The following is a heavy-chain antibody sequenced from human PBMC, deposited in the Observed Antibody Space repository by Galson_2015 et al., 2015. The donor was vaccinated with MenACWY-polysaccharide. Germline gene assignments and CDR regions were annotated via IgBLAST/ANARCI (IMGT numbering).Heavy chain of an antibody. V-gene: IGHV3-48*01. CDR2: ITSSSTTI. CDR3: ARGKQGLAFFDY. CDR1: GFTFSSYR. Sequence: SLRLSCAASGFTFSSYRMNWVRQAPGKGLEWISYITSSSTTIYYADSVKGRFTISRGNAKNSLYLQLNSLRAEDTAVYYCARGKQGLAFFDYWGQGTLVTVSS. J-gene: IGHJ4*02. D-gene: IGHD3-22*01.